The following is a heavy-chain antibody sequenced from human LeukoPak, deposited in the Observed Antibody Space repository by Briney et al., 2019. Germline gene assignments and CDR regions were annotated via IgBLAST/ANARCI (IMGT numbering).Heavy chain of an antibody. CDR2: MNPNSGNT. Sequence: EASVKVSCKASGYTFTSYDINWVRQATGQGLEWMGWMNPNSGNTNYAQKLQGRVTMTTDTSTSTAYMELSSLRSEDTAVYYCARVEYGGYVNWGQGTLVTVSS. CDR1: GYTFTSYD. D-gene: IGHD4-23*01. J-gene: IGHJ4*02. V-gene: IGHV1-8*02. CDR3: ARVEYGGYVN.